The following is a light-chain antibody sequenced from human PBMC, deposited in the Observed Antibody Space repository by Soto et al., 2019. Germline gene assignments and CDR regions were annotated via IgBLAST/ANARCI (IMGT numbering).Light chain of an antibody. CDR1: SNDVGGYHY. Sequence: QSALTQPASVSGSPGQSITISCTGTSNDVGGYHYVSWYQQYPGKAPKLMIYEVSNRPSGVSNRFSGSKSGKTASLTISGLQAEDEADYYSSSYTSNSTRVFGTGTKVTV. V-gene: IGLV2-14*01. CDR3: SSYTSNSTRV. CDR2: EVS. J-gene: IGLJ1*01.